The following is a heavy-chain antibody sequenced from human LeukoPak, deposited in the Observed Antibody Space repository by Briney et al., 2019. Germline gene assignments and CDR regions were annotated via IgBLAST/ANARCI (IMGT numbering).Heavy chain of an antibody. CDR3: ANRGDRSSSSTINYYYYGMDV. CDR2: INTNTGNP. CDR1: GYTFTSYA. Sequence: ASVKVSCKASGYTFTSYAMNWVRQAPGQGLEWMGWINTNTGNPTYAQGFTGRFVFSLDTSVSTAYLQISSLKAEDTAVYYCANRGDRSSSSTINYYYYGMDVWGQGTTVTVSS. J-gene: IGHJ6*02. D-gene: IGHD2-2*01. V-gene: IGHV7-4-1*02.